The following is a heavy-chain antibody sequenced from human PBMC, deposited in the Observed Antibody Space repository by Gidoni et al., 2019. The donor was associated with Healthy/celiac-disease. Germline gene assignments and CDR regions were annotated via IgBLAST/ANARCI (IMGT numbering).Heavy chain of an antibody. J-gene: IGHJ4*02. CDR2: IWYDGSNK. D-gene: IGHD4-17*01. CDR3: ARALRPYGDYVLDY. Sequence: QVQLVESGGGVVQPGRSLRLSCAASGFTFSSYGMHWVRQAPGKGLEWVAVIWYDGSNKYYADSVKGRFTISRDNSKNTLYLQMNSLRAEDTAVYYCARALRPYGDYVLDYWGQGTLVTVSS. CDR1: GFTFSSYG. V-gene: IGHV3-33*01.